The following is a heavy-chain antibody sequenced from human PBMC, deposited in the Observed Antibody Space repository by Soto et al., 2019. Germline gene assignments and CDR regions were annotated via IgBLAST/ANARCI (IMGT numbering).Heavy chain of an antibody. Sequence: EVQLVESGGGLVQPGRSLRLSCAASGFTFDDYAMHWVRQAPGKGLEWVSGISWNSGSIGYADSVKGRFTISRDNAKNSLYLQMHSLRAEDTALYYCAKDLYSGYEYDAFDIWGQGTMVTVSS. CDR1: GFTFDDYA. CDR3: AKDLYSGYEYDAFDI. J-gene: IGHJ3*02. D-gene: IGHD5-12*01. CDR2: ISWNSGSI. V-gene: IGHV3-9*01.